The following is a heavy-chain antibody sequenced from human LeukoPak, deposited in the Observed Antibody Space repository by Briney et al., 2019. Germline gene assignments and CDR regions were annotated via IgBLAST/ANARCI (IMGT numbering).Heavy chain of an antibody. CDR2: ISPYTGNT. J-gene: IGHJ4*02. CDR1: NYTFTSHD. CDR3: AREGGTWVPFDY. Sequence: VASVKVSCKASNYTFTSHDISWVRQAPGQGLEWMGWISPYTGNTKYAQKFQGRATMTTSTSTSIVYMELRSLRSDDTAVYFCAREGGTWVPFDYWGQGTLVTVSS. D-gene: IGHD1-1*01. V-gene: IGHV1-18*01.